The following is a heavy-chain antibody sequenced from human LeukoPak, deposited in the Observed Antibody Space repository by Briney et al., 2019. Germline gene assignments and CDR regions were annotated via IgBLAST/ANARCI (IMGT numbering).Heavy chain of an antibody. J-gene: IGHJ6*02. CDR3: ARDTTIAAAGDYYYYGMDV. Sequence: GGSLTLSCAASGFTVSSNYMRWVRQAPGKGLEWVSVIYSGGSTYYADSVKGRFTNSRDNSKNTLYLQMNSLRAEDTAVYYCARDTTIAAAGDYYYYGMDVWGQGTTVTVSS. CDR2: IYSGGST. CDR1: GFTVSSNY. V-gene: IGHV3-66*01. D-gene: IGHD6-13*01.